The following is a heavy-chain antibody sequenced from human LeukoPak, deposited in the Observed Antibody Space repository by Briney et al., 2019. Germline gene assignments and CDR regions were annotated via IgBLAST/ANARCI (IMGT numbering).Heavy chain of an antibody. D-gene: IGHD3-10*01. CDR2: IYYRGSD. CDR1: GGSISSGEFY. Sequence: SQTLSLACTVSGGSISSGEFYWRWVRQPPGKGLEWIGYIYYRGSDYYNPSLKSGLTMPVDRSNNQFSLKLTYVTAADTVIYCCARELVRFGEFDGWGQGTLVTVSS. CDR3: ARELVRFGEFDG. J-gene: IGHJ4*02. V-gene: IGHV4-30-4*01.